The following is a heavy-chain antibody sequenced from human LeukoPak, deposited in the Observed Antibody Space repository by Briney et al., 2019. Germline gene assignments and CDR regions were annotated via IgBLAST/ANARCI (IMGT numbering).Heavy chain of an antibody. J-gene: IGHJ5*02. CDR2: ISAYNGNT. V-gene: IGHV1-18*04. Sequence: ASVKVSCKASGYTFTGYYMHWVRQAPGQGLEWMGWISAYNGNTNYAQKLQGRVTMTTDTSTSTAYMELRSLRSDDTAVYYCARAPRPNWFDPWGQGTLVTVSS. CDR3: ARAPRPNWFDP. CDR1: GYTFTGYY.